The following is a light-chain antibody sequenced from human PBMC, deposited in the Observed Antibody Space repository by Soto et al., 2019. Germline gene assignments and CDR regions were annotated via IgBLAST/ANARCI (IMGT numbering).Light chain of an antibody. CDR3: QQYTAWPPLT. CDR1: QSVNIN. CDR2: GAS. J-gene: IGKJ4*01. V-gene: IGKV3D-15*01. Sequence: EIVMTQSPVTLSASPGERVTLSCRASQSVNINLAWYQQRPGQAPRVLIYGASNRASGIPDRFSGSGSGTDFTRTIRSLEPDDFALYYCQQYTAWPPLTFGGGTRVEIK.